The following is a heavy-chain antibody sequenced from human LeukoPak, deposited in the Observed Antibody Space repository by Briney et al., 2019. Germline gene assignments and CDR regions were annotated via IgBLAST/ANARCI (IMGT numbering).Heavy chain of an antibody. CDR2: IKQDGTEK. CDR1: GFTFSSYW. Sequence: GGSLRLSCAASGFTFSSYWMSWVRQAPGKGLEWVASIKQDGTEKHYVDSVKGRFTISEDNAKNSLYLQMNSLGAEDTAVYYCAREDHSNYEYWGQGTLVTVSS. V-gene: IGHV3-7*03. CDR3: AREDHSNYEY. D-gene: IGHD4-11*01. J-gene: IGHJ4*02.